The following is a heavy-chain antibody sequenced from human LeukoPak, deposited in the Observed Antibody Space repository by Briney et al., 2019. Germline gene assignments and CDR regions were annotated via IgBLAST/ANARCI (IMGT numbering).Heavy chain of an antibody. CDR1: GFTFSSHW. D-gene: IGHD3-22*01. V-gene: IGHV3-7*03. CDR3: ATPLDYYDSSGYHQGGD. CDR2: IKEDGSKK. J-gene: IGHJ4*02. Sequence: GGSLRLSCAASGFTFSSHWMTWVRQAPGKGLEWVANIKEDGSKKNYVDSVKGRFTISRDNTKNSLYLQMNSLRAEDTAVYYCATPLDYYDSSGYHQGGDWGQGTLVTVSS.